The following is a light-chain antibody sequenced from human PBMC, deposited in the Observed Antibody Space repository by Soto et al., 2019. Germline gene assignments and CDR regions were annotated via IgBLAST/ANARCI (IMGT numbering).Light chain of an antibody. J-gene: IGKJ5*01. CDR2: GAS. CDR3: QQRSNWPPIT. CDR1: QSVSSN. Sequence: EIVMTQSPATLSVSRGERATLSCRASQSVSSNLAWYQQKPGQAPGLLIYGASTRATGIPARFSGSGSGTDFTLTISSLEPEDFAVYYCQQRSNWPPITFGQGTRLEIK. V-gene: IGKV3-15*01.